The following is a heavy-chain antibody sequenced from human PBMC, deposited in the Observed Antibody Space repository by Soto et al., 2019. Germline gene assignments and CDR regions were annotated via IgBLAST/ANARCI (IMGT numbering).Heavy chain of an antibody. Sequence: SETLSLTCTVSGGSFSDFYWAWMRQPPGKGLEWIGYIFYSVSTNYNPSLKSRVTMSVDTSKNQFSLKLRSVIAADTAVYYCAREAPSTVTIDYWGQGTLVTVSS. CDR2: IFYSVST. D-gene: IGHD4-17*01. V-gene: IGHV4-59*01. J-gene: IGHJ4*02. CDR1: GGSFSDFY. CDR3: AREAPSTVTIDY.